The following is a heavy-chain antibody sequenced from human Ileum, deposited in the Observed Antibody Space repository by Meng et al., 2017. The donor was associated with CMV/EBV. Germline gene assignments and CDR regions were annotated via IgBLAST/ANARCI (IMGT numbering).Heavy chain of an antibody. CDR1: GESFSGYY. D-gene: IGHD2-2*01. J-gene: IGHJ6*02. Sequence: YGESFSGYYWSWIRQPPGKGLEWIGEVNHSGSTNYNPSLKNRVTISVDMSKNQFSLKLSSVTAADTAVYFCARLRQLQQDYYDGMDVWGQGTTVTVSS. V-gene: IGHV4-34*01. CDR2: VNHSGST. CDR3: ARLRQLQQDYYDGMDV.